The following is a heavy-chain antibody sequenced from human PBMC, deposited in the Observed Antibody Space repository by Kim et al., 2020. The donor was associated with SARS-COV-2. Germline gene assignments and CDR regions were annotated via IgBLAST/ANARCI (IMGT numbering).Heavy chain of an antibody. V-gene: IGHV1-2*02. D-gene: IGHD1-1*01. Sequence: ASVKVSCKASGYTFTDFYIHWVRQAPGQGLEWMGWINPKTGVTNSAQRFQDRVTMTMDTYITTAYMELSSLTSDDTAVYYCAGCQNWNDWENWFDPWGQGTPVIVSS. J-gene: IGHJ5*02. CDR1: GYTFTDFY. CDR3: AGCQNWNDWENWFDP. CDR2: INPKTGVT.